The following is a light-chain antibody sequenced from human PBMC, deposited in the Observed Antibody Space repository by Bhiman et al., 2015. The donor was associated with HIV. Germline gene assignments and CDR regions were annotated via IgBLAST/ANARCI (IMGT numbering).Light chain of an antibody. Sequence: QSALTQPPSASGSPGQSVTISCTGTSSDVGGYNYVSWYQQHPDKAPKLMIYEVNKRPSGVSNRFSGSKSGNTASLTISGLQAEDEADYYCCSYAGSRVFGGGTKLTVL. CDR3: CSYAGSRV. J-gene: IGLJ2*01. V-gene: IGLV2-8*01. CDR2: EVN. CDR1: SSDVGGYNY.